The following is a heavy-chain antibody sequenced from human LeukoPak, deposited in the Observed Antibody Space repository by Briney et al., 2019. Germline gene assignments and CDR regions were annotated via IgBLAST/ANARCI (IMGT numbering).Heavy chain of an antibody. CDR1: GYTFTSYD. Sequence: ASVKVSCKASGYTFTSYDINWVRQATGQGREWMGWMNPNSGNTGYAQKFQGRVTMTRNTSISTAYVELSSLRSEDTAVYYCARSQTIASRLIMSRGFDPWGQGTLVTVSS. CDR2: MNPNSGNT. D-gene: IGHD6-6*01. J-gene: IGHJ5*02. V-gene: IGHV1-8*01. CDR3: ARSQTIASRLIMSRGFDP.